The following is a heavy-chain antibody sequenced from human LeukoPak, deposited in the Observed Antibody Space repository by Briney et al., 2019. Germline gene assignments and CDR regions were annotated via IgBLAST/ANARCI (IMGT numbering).Heavy chain of an antibody. CDR3: ARAGYYSGSGDSGEIDF. J-gene: IGHJ4*02. CDR1: GLTVSSNY. CDR2: IYSDGTT. D-gene: IGHD3-10*01. Sequence: GGSLRLSCPVSGLTVSSNYMSWVRQAPGNGLEWVSLIYSDGTTYYADSVKGRFSISRDNSKNTVYLQMNSLRAEDTAMYYCARAGYYSGSGDSGEIDFWGQGTLVTVSS. V-gene: IGHV3-53*01.